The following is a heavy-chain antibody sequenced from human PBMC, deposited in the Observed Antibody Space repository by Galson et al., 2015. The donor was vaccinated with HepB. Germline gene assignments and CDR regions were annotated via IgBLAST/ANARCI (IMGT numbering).Heavy chain of an antibody. J-gene: IGHJ4*02. CDR1: GFTFSNYG. D-gene: IGHD6-13*01. CDR3: ARDSDDDSSWYPDY. V-gene: IGHV3-33*08. CDR2: IWYDGTNE. Sequence: SLRLSCAASGFTFSNYGMHWVRQAPGTGLEWVALIWYDGTNEKYADFVKGRFTVSRDNSKNTLYLQMNSLRAEDTAVYYCARDSDDDSSWYPDYWGQGTLVTVSS.